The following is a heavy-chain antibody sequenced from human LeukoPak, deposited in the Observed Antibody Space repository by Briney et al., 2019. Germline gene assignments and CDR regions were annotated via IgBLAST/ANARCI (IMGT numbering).Heavy chain of an antibody. Sequence: PGGSLRLSCAACGLTFSSYAMSWVREAPGKRLEWVSAISGSGGSTYYADSVKGRFTISRDNSKNTLYLQMNSLRAEDTDVYYCAKRGSGYRAFDYWGQGTLVTVSS. CDR3: AKRGSGYRAFDY. D-gene: IGHD5-12*01. CDR1: GLTFSSYA. CDR2: ISGSGGST. V-gene: IGHV3-23*01. J-gene: IGHJ4*02.